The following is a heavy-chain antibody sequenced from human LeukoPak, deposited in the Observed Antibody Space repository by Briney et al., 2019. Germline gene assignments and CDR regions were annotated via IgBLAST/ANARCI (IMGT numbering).Heavy chain of an antibody. CDR3: ARSVAGHPGVGRPFDY. CDR2: IWYDGSNI. Sequence: GTSLRLSCAASGISFSSHGMHWVRQAPGKGLEWVAVIWYDGSNIYYADSVKGRFTISRDNSKNTLYLQMSSPRAEDTAVYYCARSVAGHPGVGRPFDYWGQGTLVTVSS. D-gene: IGHD3-10*01. CDR1: GISFSSHG. J-gene: IGHJ4*02. V-gene: IGHV3-33*01.